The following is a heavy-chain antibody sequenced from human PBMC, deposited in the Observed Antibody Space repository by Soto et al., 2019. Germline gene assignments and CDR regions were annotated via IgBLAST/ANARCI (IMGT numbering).Heavy chain of an antibody. Sequence: GGSLRLSCAASGFTFSGSAMHWVRQASGKGLEWDGRIRSKANSYATAYAASVKGRFTISRDDSKNTAYLQMNSLKTEDTAVYYCTRARPWYSSGWSGNWFDPWGQGTLVTVSS. V-gene: IGHV3-73*01. CDR1: GFTFSGSA. J-gene: IGHJ5*02. D-gene: IGHD6-19*01. CDR2: IRSKANSYAT. CDR3: TRARPWYSSGWSGNWFDP.